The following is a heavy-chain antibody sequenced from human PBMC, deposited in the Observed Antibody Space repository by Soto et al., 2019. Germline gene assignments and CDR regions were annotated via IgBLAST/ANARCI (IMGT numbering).Heavy chain of an antibody. CDR1: GGSITSNSDY. CDR2: IYYDGNT. J-gene: IGHJ4*01. CDR3: ARSSIVPRLLMYPFDY. V-gene: IGHV4-39*01. Sequence: QLQLQESGPGLVKPSETLSLTCIVSGGSITSNSDYWGLIRQPPGKGLESIGNIYYDGNTYYNPSLKSRVTISLDTSKNQFSLRLNSVTAADTAVYYCARSSIVPRLLMYPFDYWGHATLVTVSS. D-gene: IGHD2-8*01.